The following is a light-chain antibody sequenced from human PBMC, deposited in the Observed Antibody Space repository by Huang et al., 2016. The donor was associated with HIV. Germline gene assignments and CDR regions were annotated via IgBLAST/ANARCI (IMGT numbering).Light chain of an antibody. CDR1: QNIGNN. CDR2: ATS. Sequence: EIVMTQSPATLSMSPGERATLSCRASQNIGNNLAWYQREPGRAPRLLIQATSTRATGIPARVTGSGSGTEFTLTISSLQSEDFVIYYCQQYKDWPPLTFGGGTKVEIK. CDR3: QQYKDWPPLT. V-gene: IGKV3-15*01. J-gene: IGKJ4*01.